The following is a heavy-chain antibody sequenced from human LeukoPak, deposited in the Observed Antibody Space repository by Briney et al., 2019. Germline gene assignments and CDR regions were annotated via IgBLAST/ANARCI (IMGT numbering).Heavy chain of an antibody. V-gene: IGHV3-23*01. Sequence: GGSLRLSCAASGFTFSIYAMSWVRQAPGKGLQWVSSITSSGDGTYYADSVKGRFTIPGDNSENMLYLQMNSLRVEDTAVYFCAKDRPNYYGSNGHYYRRDGDYWGQGTLVTVS. J-gene: IGHJ4*02. CDR2: ITSSGDGT. CDR1: GFTFSIYA. D-gene: IGHD3-22*01. CDR3: AKDRPNYYGSNGHYYRRDGDY.